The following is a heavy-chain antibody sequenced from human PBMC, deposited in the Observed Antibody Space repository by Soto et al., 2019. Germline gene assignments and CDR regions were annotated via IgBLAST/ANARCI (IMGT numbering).Heavy chain of an antibody. CDR1: GGSIRSGGYY. J-gene: IGHJ5*02. CDR3: AREVVVVVAATDWFDP. V-gene: IGHV4-31*03. Sequence: QVQLQESGPGLVKPSQTLSLTCTVSGGSIRSGGYYWSWIRQHPGKGLEWIGYIYYSGSTYYNPSLKSRVTISVDTSKNQFSLKLSSVTAADTAVYYCAREVVVVVAATDWFDPWGQGTLVTVSS. D-gene: IGHD2-15*01. CDR2: IYYSGST.